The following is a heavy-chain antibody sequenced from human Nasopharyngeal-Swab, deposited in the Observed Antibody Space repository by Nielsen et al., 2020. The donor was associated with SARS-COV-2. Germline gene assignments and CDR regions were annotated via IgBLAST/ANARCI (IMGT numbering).Heavy chain of an antibody. CDR2: ISSSSSTI. CDR3: ARGPAARPPAPDYYYYYGMDV. V-gene: IGHV3-48*02. D-gene: IGHD6-6*01. J-gene: IGHJ6*02. CDR1: GFTFSSYS. Sequence: GGSLRLSCAASGFTFSSYSMNWVRQAPGKGLEWVSYISSSSSTIYYADSVKGRFTISRDNAKNSLYPQMNSLRDEDTAVYYCARGPAARPPAPDYYYYYGMDVWGQGTTVTVSS.